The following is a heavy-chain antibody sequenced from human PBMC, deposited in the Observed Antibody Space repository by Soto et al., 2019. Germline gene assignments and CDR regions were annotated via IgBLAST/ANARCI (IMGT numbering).Heavy chain of an antibody. Sequence: QVQLVQSGTEVKTPGASVKVSCHASGYTFTNYGINWVRQAPGQGLEWMAWISAYNGKTHHAPFLRERVTMTTYTTTRTAYMELTRLRSDDTAVYYCARGGRNYGPGPFDLWGQGTLVTVSS. J-gene: IGHJ3*01. D-gene: IGHD1-7*01. V-gene: IGHV1-18*04. CDR1: GYTFTNYG. CDR2: ISAYNGKT. CDR3: ARGGRNYGPGPFDL.